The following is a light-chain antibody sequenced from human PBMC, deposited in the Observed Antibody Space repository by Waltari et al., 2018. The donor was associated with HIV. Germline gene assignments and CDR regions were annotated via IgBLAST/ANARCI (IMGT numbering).Light chain of an antibody. CDR1: SRDVGGSNS. CDR2: EVT. CDR3: SSYAGSNNHLI. J-gene: IGLJ2*01. Sequence: QSGQTQPPSAHGSPGLSVTMSSTGTSRDVGGSNSVSWYHLHPGTAPKLMIAEVTKRPSGVPDRFSGSKSGNTASLTVSGLQPEDEADYYCSSYAGSNNHLIFGGGTKLTVL. V-gene: IGLV2-8*01.